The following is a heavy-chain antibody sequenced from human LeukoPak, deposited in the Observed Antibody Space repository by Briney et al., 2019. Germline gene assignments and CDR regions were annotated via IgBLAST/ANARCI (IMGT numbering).Heavy chain of an antibody. Sequence: ASVKVSCKASGYTFTSYGINWVRQAPGQGLEWLGWISAYNGKTDYAQNVQARVTLSTDTSTSTAYLELRSLGSDDTAVYYCARGGPYGSGSDAFDIWGQGTMVTVSS. D-gene: IGHD3-10*01. CDR1: GYTFTSYG. CDR2: ISAYNGKT. CDR3: ARGGPYGSGSDAFDI. V-gene: IGHV1-18*01. J-gene: IGHJ3*02.